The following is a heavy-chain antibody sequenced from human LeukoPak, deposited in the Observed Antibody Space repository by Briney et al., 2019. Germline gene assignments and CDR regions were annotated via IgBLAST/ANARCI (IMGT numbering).Heavy chain of an antibody. V-gene: IGHV3-48*03. CDR2: IRSRGPTI. Sequence: GSLRLSCAASGFTFSRYEMNWVRQALGKGLEWISYIRSRGPTIKYADSVESRFIVSRDIAKNCLYLHMNSLRRGDAAVYYCAELGITMIGGVWGKGTTVTISS. CDR1: GFTFSRYE. J-gene: IGHJ6*04. CDR3: AELGITMIGGV. D-gene: IGHD3-10*02.